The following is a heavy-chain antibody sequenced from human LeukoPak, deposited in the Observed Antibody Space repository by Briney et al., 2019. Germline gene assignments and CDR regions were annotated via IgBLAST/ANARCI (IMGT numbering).Heavy chain of an antibody. CDR2: IYPGDSDT. J-gene: IGHJ4*02. CDR1: GYSFTSYW. V-gene: IGHV5-51*01. D-gene: IGHD6-13*01. Sequence: GESLEIFFKGSGYSFTSYWIGWVRPRPGKGLEWMWIIYPGDSDTRYSPSFQGQVTISADKSISTAYLQWSSLKASDTAMYYCAKSLARAAAGFDYWGQGTLVTVSS. CDR3: AKSLARAAAGFDY.